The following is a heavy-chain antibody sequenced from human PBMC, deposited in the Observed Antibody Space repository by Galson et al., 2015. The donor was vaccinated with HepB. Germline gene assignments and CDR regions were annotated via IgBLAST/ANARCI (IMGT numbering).Heavy chain of an antibody. CDR3: ARRRYYDILSASYYFDY. J-gene: IGHJ4*02. V-gene: IGHV1-69*13. CDR2: IIPIFGTA. Sequence: SVKVSCKASGGTFSSYAISWVRQAPGQGLEWMGGIIPIFGTANYAQKFQGRVTITADESTSTAYMELSSLRSEDTAVYYCARRRYYDILSASYYFDYWGQGTLVTVSS. CDR1: GGTFSSYA. D-gene: IGHD3-9*01.